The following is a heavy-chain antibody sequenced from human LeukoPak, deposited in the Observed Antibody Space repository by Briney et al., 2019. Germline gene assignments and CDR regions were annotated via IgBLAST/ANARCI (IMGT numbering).Heavy chain of an antibody. V-gene: IGHV1-46*01. D-gene: IGHD3-16*01. J-gene: IGHJ3*02. CDR1: GYTFTSYY. Sequence: GASVKVSCKASGYTFTSYYMHWVRQAPGQGLEWMGIINPSGGSTSYAQKFQGRITMTRDTSTSTVYMELSRLRSEDTAVYYCARRLSDAFDIWGQGTMVTVSS. CDR2: INPSGGST. CDR3: ARRLSDAFDI.